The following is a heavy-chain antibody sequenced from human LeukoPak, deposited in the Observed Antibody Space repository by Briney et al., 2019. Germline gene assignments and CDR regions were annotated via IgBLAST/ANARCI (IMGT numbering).Heavy chain of an antibody. CDR1: GGSISSSSYF. CDR2: IYYSGST. Sequence: PSETLSLTCTVSGGSISSSSYFWGWIRQPPGKGLEWIGSIYYSGSTYYNPSLKSRVTISVDTSKNQFSLKLSSVTAADTAVYYCARGIAADGSYGMDVWGQGTTVTVSS. J-gene: IGHJ6*02. D-gene: IGHD6-13*01. V-gene: IGHV4-39*01. CDR3: ARGIAADGSYGMDV.